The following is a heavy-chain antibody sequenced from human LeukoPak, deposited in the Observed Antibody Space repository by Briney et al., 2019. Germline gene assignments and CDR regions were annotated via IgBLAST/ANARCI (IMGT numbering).Heavy chain of an antibody. CDR2: IHIGNST. D-gene: IGHD3/OR15-3a*01. CDR3: AADWPLDY. CDR1: EFTVSSND. Sequence: GGSLRLSCAASEFTVSSNDMNWVRQAPGKGLEWVSIIHIGNSTYYADSVKGRFTISRDNSKNTVYLQMNSLRAEDTAVYYCAADWPLDYWGQGTLVTVSS. J-gene: IGHJ4*02. V-gene: IGHV3-66*01.